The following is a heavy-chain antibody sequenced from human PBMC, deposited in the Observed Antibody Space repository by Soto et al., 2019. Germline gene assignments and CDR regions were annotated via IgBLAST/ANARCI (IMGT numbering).Heavy chain of an antibody. J-gene: IGHJ6*02. D-gene: IGHD2-21*02. Sequence: GESRKISCKGSGYSFTSYWISWVRQMPGKGQERMGRIDPSASYTNYSPSFQGHVTISADKSISTAYLQWSSLEASDTAMYYCARRTAPHYYYYVIDVWGQGTTVTVSS. CDR2: IDPSASYT. CDR1: GYSFTSYW. CDR3: ARRTAPHYYYYVIDV. V-gene: IGHV5-10-1*01.